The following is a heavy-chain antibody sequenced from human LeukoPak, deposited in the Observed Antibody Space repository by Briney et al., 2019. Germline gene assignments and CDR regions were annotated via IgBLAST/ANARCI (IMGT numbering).Heavy chain of an antibody. V-gene: IGHV5-51*01. CDR3: ARHHCSSTSCYTMIGWFDP. CDR1: GYSFTSYW. D-gene: IGHD2-2*02. Sequence: GESLKISCKGSGYSFTSYWIGWVRQMPGKGLEWMGIIYPGDSDTRYSPSFQGQVTISADKSISTAYLQWSSLKASDTAMYYCARHHCSSTSCYTMIGWFDPWGQGTLATVSS. J-gene: IGHJ5*02. CDR2: IYPGDSDT.